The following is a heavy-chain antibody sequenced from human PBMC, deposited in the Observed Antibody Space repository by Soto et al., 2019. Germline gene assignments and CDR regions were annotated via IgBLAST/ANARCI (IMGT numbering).Heavy chain of an antibody. Sequence: QVQLVQSGAEVKKPGASVKVSCKASGYTFTSYGISWVRQAPGQGLEWMGWISAYNGNTNYAQKLQGRVTMTTDTSTCTVYMELRSLRSDDTAVYYCARDRIPGYSYGLGDYGMDVWGQGTTVTVSS. CDR2: ISAYNGNT. V-gene: IGHV1-18*01. J-gene: IGHJ6*02. CDR1: GYTFTSYG. CDR3: ARDRIPGYSYGLGDYGMDV. D-gene: IGHD5-18*01.